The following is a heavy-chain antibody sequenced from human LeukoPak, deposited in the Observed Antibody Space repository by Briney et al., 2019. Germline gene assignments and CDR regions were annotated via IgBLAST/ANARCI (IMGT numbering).Heavy chain of an antibody. CDR2: INHSGST. J-gene: IGHJ4*02. CDR1: GGSISSSNW. V-gene: IGHV4-4*02. Sequence: SETLSLTCAVSGGSISSSNWWSWVRQPPGKGLEWIGEINHSGSTNYNPSLKSRVTISVDTSKNQFSLKLSSVTAADTAVYYCARRPYGSGTYIYWGQGTLVTVSS. CDR3: ARRPYGSGTYIY. D-gene: IGHD3-10*01.